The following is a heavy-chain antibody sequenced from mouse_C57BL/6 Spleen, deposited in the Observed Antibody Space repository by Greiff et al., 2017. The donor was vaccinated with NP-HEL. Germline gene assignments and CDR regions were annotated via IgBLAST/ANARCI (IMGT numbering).Heavy chain of an antibody. V-gene: IGHV7-1*01. CDR1: GFTFSDFY. CDR3: ARDADYGSSHGYYAMDY. Sequence: EVKVVESGGGLVQSGRSLRLSCATSGFTFSDFYMEWVRQAPGKGLEWIAASRNKANDYTTEYSASVKGRFIVSRDTSQSILYLQMNALRAEDTAIYYCARDADYGSSHGYYAMDYWGQGTSVTVSS. D-gene: IGHD1-1*01. J-gene: IGHJ4*01. CDR2: SRNKANDYTT.